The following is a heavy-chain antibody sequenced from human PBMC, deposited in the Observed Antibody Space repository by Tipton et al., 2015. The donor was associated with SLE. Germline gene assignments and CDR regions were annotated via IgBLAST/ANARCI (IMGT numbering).Heavy chain of an antibody. Sequence: RSLRLSCAASGFTFSSYAMHWVRQAPGKGLEWVAVISYDGSNKYYADSVKGRFTISRDNSKNTLYLQMNSLRAEDTAVYYCARGGYCSSTSCSYYFDYWGQGTLVTVSS. CDR1: GFTFSSYA. J-gene: IGHJ4*02. D-gene: IGHD2-2*01. CDR3: ARGGYCSSTSCSYYFDY. V-gene: IGHV3-30*04. CDR2: ISYDGSNK.